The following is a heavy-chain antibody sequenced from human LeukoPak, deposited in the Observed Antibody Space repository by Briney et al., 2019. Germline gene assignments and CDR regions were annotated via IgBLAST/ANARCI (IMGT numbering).Heavy chain of an antibody. D-gene: IGHD1-26*01. Sequence: SETLSLTCTVSGGSISTTGYYWAWIRQPPGKGLEWIGTIFYSGSIYYNPSLKSRVTMSVDTSKNQFSLKLSSVTAADTAVYYCARGGSYSDYWGQGTLVTVSS. CDR3: ARGGSYSDY. J-gene: IGHJ4*02. CDR1: GGSISTTGYY. V-gene: IGHV4-39*07. CDR2: IFYSGSI.